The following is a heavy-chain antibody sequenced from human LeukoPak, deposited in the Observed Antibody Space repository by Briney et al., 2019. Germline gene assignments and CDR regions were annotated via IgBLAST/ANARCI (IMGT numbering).Heavy chain of an antibody. Sequence: PGGSLRLSCAASGFTVSSNYMSWVRQAPGKGLEWVANIKQDGSEKYYVDSVKGRFTISRDNAKNSLYLQMNSLRAEDTAVYYCARDEEDGYNEGAFDIWGQGTMVTVSS. D-gene: IGHD5-24*01. CDR3: ARDEEDGYNEGAFDI. J-gene: IGHJ3*02. CDR2: IKQDGSEK. V-gene: IGHV3-7*01. CDR1: GFTVSSNY.